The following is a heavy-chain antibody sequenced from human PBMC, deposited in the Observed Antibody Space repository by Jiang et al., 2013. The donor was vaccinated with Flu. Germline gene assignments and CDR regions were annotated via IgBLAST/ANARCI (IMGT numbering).Heavy chain of an antibody. CDR2: MRYSGST. D-gene: IGHD6-6*01. V-gene: IGHV4-59*01. Sequence: GPGLVKPSETLSLTCTVSGDSISNYYWSWIRQSPGKGLEWIGYMRYSGSTNYNPSLKSRATISVDTSKNQFSLQLTSVTAADTAVYYCARGTATIAPPGTQDYWGQGTLVSVSS. CDR1: GDSISNYY. J-gene: IGHJ4*02. CDR3: ARGTATIAPPGTQDY.